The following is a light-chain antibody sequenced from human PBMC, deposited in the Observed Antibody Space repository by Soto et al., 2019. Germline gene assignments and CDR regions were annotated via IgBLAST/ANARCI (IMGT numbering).Light chain of an antibody. CDR1: QSVNTN. J-gene: IGKJ2*01. V-gene: IGKV3-15*01. CDR3: QQYNNWPPEYT. Sequence: EIVMTQSPATLSVSPGARATLSCRASQSVNTNLAWYQQRPGQAPRLLTYASSTRATGVPARFSCSGSGTAFTLTISSLQSEDSAVYYCQQYNNWPPEYTFGQGTKLEIK. CDR2: ASS.